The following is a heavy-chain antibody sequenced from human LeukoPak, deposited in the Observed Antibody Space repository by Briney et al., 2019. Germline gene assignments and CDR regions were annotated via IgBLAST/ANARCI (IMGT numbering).Heavy chain of an antibody. CDR1: GFTFSSYR. V-gene: IGHV3-21*01. D-gene: IGHD6-19*01. J-gene: IGHJ4*02. CDR3: AREGSGVAGHFDY. CDR2: ISSSSSYI. Sequence: PGGSLRLSCAASGFTFSSYRMNWVRRAPGKGLEWVSSISSSSSYIYYADSVKGRSTISRDNAKNSLYLQMNSLRAEDTAVYYCAREGSGVAGHFDYWGQGTLVTVSS.